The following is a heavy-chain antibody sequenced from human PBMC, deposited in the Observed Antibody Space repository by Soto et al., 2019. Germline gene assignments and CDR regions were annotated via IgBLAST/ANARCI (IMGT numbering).Heavy chain of an antibody. CDR2: IYYSGST. CDR3: ARGADDYGDYVADY. J-gene: IGHJ4*02. V-gene: IGHV4-31*03. Sequence: QVQLQGSGPGLVKPSQTLSLTCTVSGGSISSGGYYWSWIRQHPGKGLEWIGYIYYSGSTYYNPSLKSRVTISVDTSKNQFSLKLSSVTAADTAVYYCARGADDYGDYVADYWGQGTLVTVSS. CDR1: GGSISSGGYY. D-gene: IGHD4-17*01.